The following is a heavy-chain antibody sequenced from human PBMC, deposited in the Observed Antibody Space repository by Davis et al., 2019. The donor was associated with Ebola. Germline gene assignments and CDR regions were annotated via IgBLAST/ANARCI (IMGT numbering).Heavy chain of an antibody. V-gene: IGHV4-31*03. CDR1: GGSISSGGHY. J-gene: IGHJ5*02. D-gene: IGHD1-7*01. CDR3: ARVRTGTIWFDP. Sequence: PSETLSLTCTVSGGSISSGGHYWSWIRQHPGKGLEWIGYISYSGNTYYNPSLQSRVIISVDTSKNQFSLKLSSVTAADTAVYYCARVRTGTIWFDPWGQGTLVTVSS. CDR2: ISYSGNT.